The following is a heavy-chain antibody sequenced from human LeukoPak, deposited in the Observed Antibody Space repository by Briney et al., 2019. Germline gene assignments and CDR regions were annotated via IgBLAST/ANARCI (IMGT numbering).Heavy chain of an antibody. CDR2: IRGSGETT. D-gene: IGHD1-26*01. J-gene: IGHJ4*02. Sequence: GGSLRLSCVASGFPFSAYAMSWVRQAPGKGLEWVSGIRGSGETTYYAESVKGRFTIQRDNSKNTLYLQMNSLRAEDTALYYCAKDLSSATGRGFDYWGQGTLVTVSS. CDR3: AKDLSSATGRGFDY. CDR1: GFPFSAYA. V-gene: IGHV3-23*01.